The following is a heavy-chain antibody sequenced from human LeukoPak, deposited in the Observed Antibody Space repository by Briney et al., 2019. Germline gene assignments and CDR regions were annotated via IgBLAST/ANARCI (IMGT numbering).Heavy chain of an antibody. CDR2: INTDGSST. CDR1: GFTFSNYW. J-gene: IGHJ6*03. V-gene: IGHV3-74*01. CDR3: ARSYFDFWSGQTTTYYYMGV. Sequence: PGGSLRLSCAASGFTFSNYWMHWVRQAPGKGLVWVSRINTDGSSTSYADSVKGRFTISRDNAKNTLYLKMNSLRAEDTAVYYCARSYFDFWSGQTTTYYYMGVWGKGTTVTVSS. D-gene: IGHD3-3*01.